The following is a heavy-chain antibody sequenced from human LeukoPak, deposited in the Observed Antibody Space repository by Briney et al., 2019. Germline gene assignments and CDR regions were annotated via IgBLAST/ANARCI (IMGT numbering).Heavy chain of an antibody. CDR3: ARDRAYSGYDYVFAY. CDR1: GFTFSSYA. CDR2: ISYDGSNK. J-gene: IGHJ4*02. Sequence: GGSLRLFCAASGFTFSSYAMHWVRQAPGKGLEWVAVISYDGSNKYYADSVKGRFTVSRDNSKNTLYLQMNSLRAEDTAVYYCARDRAYSGYDYVFAYWGQGTLVTVSS. V-gene: IGHV3-30*04. D-gene: IGHD5-12*01.